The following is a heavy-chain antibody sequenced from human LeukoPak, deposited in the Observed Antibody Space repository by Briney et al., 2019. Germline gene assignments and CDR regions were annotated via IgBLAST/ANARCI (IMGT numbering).Heavy chain of an antibody. CDR1: GFTFSSYA. CDR2: ISGSGGST. CDR3: ARYPFLNWGLHDAFDI. V-gene: IGHV3-23*01. Sequence: PGGSLRLSCAASGFTFSSYAMSWVREAPGKGLEWVSAISGSGGSTYYADSVKGRFTISRDNSKNTLYLQMNSLRAEDTAVYYCARYPFLNWGLHDAFDIWGQGTMVTVSS. J-gene: IGHJ3*02. D-gene: IGHD7-27*01.